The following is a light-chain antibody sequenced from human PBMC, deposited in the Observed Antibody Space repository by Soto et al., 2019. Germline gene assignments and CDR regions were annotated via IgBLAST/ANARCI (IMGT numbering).Light chain of an antibody. CDR1: QSVSSY. CDR3: QQRSNWPRT. V-gene: IGKV3-11*01. Sequence: EIVLTQSPATLSLSPGERVTLSCRASQSVSSYLAWYQQKPGQAPRLLIYDAPNRATGIPARFSGSGSGTDFTLTISSLEPEDFAVYYCQQRSNWPRTFGQGTKV. CDR2: DAP. J-gene: IGKJ1*01.